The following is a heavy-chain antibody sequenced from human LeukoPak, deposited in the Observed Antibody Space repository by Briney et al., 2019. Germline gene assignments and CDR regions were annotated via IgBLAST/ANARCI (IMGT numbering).Heavy chain of an antibody. Sequence: GGSLRLSCAASGFTFSSYSMTWVRQAPGKGLEWVSSISSSSSYIYYADSVKGRFTISRDNAKNSLYLQMNSLRAEDTAVYYCARVGCGGDCYSEASFDYWGQGTLVTVSS. CDR2: ISSSSSYI. V-gene: IGHV3-21*01. D-gene: IGHD2-21*01. J-gene: IGHJ4*02. CDR1: GFTFSSYS. CDR3: ARVGCGGDCYSEASFDY.